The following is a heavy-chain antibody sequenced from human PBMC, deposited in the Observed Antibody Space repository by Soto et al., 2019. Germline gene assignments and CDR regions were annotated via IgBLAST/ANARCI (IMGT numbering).Heavy chain of an antibody. CDR2: IGYDGSNK. J-gene: IGHJ4*02. CDR1: GFTFSSYG. V-gene: IGHV3-33*01. Sequence: QVQLVESGGGVVQPGRSLRLSCAASGFTFSSYGMHWVRQAPGKGLEWVAVIGYDGSNKYYADSVKGRFTISRDNSKNTLYLQMNSLRAEDTAVYYCARATDYGDYSYFDYWGQGTLVTVSS. D-gene: IGHD4-17*01. CDR3: ARATDYGDYSYFDY.